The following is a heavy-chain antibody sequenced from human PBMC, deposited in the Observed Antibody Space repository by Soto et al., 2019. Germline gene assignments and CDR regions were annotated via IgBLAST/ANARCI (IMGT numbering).Heavy chain of an antibody. CDR2: ISSSSSYI. V-gene: IGHV3-21*01. CDR1: GFTFSSYS. Sequence: AGGSLRLSCAASGFTFSSYSMNWVRQAPGKGLEWVSSISSSSSYIYYADSVKGRFTISRDNAKNSLYLQMNSLRAEDTAVYYCARVGSSSFRVYYYGMDVWGQGTTVTVSS. J-gene: IGHJ6*02. CDR3: ARVGSSSFRVYYYGMDV. D-gene: IGHD6-13*01.